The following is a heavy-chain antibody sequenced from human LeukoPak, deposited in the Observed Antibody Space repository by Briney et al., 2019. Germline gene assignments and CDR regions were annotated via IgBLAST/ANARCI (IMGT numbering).Heavy chain of an antibody. Sequence: PSETLSLTCAVSGYPISSGYYWGWIRQPPGKGLEWIGSIYHSGSTYYNPSLKSRVTISVDTSKNQFSLKLSSVTAADTAVYYCARLKFSTAKGGYYYYYYYMDVWGKGTTVTVSS. D-gene: IGHD1-26*01. J-gene: IGHJ6*03. CDR2: IYHSGST. CDR1: GYPISSGYY. V-gene: IGHV4-38-2*01. CDR3: ARLKFSTAKGGYYYYYYYMDV.